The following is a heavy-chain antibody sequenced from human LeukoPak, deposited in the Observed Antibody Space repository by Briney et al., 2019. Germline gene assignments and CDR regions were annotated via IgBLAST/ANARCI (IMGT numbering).Heavy chain of an antibody. CDR3: ARSPHIWFAERGWFDP. J-gene: IGHJ5*02. V-gene: IGHV4-39*07. Sequence: GSLRLSCAASGFTFSSDWMIWVRQAPGKGLEWIGSIYYSGSTSYNPSLKSRVTMTVDTSKSQFSLKLSSVTAADTAVYFCARSPHIWFAERGWFDPWGQGTLVTVSS. D-gene: IGHD3-10*01. CDR1: GFTFSSDW. CDR2: IYYSGST.